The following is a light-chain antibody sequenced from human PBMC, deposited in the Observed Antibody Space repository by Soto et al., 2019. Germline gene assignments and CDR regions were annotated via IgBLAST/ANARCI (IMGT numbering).Light chain of an antibody. CDR1: QSISSW. CDR2: DAS. V-gene: IGKV1-5*01. Sequence: DIQMTQSPSTLSASVGDRVTITCRASQSISSWLAWYQQKPGKAPKLLIYDASSLESGVPSRFSGSGSGTEFTLTSSSLQPDDCATYYCQQYNSYSPWPFGQGTKVELK. CDR3: QQYNSYSPWP. J-gene: IGKJ1*01.